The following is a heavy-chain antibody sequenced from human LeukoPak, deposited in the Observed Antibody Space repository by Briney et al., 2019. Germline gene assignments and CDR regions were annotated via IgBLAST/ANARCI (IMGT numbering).Heavy chain of an antibody. CDR3: ARDNWDYYGSGRPARPYNWFDP. D-gene: IGHD3-10*01. V-gene: IGHV7-4-1*02. J-gene: IGHJ5*02. CDR2: INTNTGNP. Sequence: ASVKVSCKASGYTFTRYAMNWVRQAPGQGLEWMGWINTNTGNPTYAQGFTGRFVFSLDTSVSTAYLQISSLKAEDTAVYYCARDNWDYYGSGRPARPYNWFDPWGQGTLVTVSS. CDR1: GYTFTRYA.